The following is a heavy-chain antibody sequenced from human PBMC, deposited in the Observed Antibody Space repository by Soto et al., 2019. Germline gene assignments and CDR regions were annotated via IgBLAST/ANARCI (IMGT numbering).Heavy chain of an antibody. CDR3: ARFPHPAQLWFGTNHGMDV. CDR1: GYTFTSYY. V-gene: IGHV1-46*01. Sequence: QVQLVQSGAEVKKPGASVKVSCKASGYTFTSYYMHWVRQAPGQGLEWMGIINPSGGSTRYAQKFQGRVTMTRDTSTSTVYMELSSLRSEDTAVYYCARFPHPAQLWFGTNHGMDVWGQGTTVTVSS. J-gene: IGHJ6*02. CDR2: INPSGGST. D-gene: IGHD3-10*01.